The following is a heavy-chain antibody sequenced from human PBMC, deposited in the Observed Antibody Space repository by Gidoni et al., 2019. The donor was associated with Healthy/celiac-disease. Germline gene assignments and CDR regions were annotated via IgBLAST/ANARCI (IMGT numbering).Heavy chain of an antibody. J-gene: IGHJ4*02. CDR1: GGSFSGYY. V-gene: IGHV4-34*01. D-gene: IGHD2-21*02. Sequence: QLQLYQWGAGLLKPSETRSLTCPVNGGSFSGYYWSWIRPPPGEGLEWMGEIDHSASTNYNPSLKSRVTIAVDTSKYQYSLKLSSETAADSAVYYCARGVTTYYFDYWGQGTLVTVSS. CDR2: IDHSAST. CDR3: ARGVTTYYFDY.